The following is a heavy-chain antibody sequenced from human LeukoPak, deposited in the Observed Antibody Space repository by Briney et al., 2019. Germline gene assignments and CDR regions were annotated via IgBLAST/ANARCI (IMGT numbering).Heavy chain of an antibody. D-gene: IGHD6-13*01. J-gene: IGHJ4*02. CDR2: IWYGGSNK. Sequence: GGSLRLSCAASGFTFSSYGMHWVRQAPGKGLEWVAVIWYGGSNKYYADSVKGRFTISRDNSKNTLYLQMNSLRAEDTAVYYCAGGSYSSSYLDYWGQGTLVTVSS. V-gene: IGHV3-33*08. CDR3: AGGSYSSSYLDY. CDR1: GFTFSSYG.